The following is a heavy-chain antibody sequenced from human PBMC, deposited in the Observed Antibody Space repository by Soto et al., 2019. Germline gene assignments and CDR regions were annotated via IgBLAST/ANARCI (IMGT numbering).Heavy chain of an antibody. D-gene: IGHD3-9*01. V-gene: IGHV3-23*01. Sequence: GGSLRLSCAASGFTFSSYAMSWVRQAPGKGLEWVSAISGSGGSTYYADSVKGRFTISRDNSKNTLYLQMNSLRAEDTAVYYCAKSYYDILTGYSEDAFDIWGQGTMVTVSS. CDR3: AKSYYDILTGYSEDAFDI. CDR1: GFTFSSYA. J-gene: IGHJ3*02. CDR2: ISGSGGST.